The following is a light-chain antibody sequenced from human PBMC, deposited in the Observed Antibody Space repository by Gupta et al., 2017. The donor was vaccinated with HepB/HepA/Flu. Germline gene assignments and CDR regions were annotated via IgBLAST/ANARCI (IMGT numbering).Light chain of an antibody. V-gene: IGKV1-39*01. CDR1: QSISSY. J-gene: IGKJ4*01. CDR2: AAS. Sequence: IQMTQSPYSLSASVGDRVTITCRASQSISSYLNWYQQKPGKAPKLLIYAASSLQSGVPSRFSSSGSSTDVTLTISSLQPEDFATYYCQQSYSTPLTFGGGTKVEIK. CDR3: QQSYSTPLT.